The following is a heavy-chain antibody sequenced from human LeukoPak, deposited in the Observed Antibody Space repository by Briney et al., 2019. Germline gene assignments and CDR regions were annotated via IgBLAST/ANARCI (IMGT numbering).Heavy chain of an antibody. V-gene: IGHV1-69*13. CDR3: AGGGEYCSSTSCYMSWFDP. D-gene: IGHD2-2*02. J-gene: IGHJ5*02. Sequence: SVKVSCKASGGTFSSYAISWVRQAPGQGPEWMGGIIPIFGTANYAQKFQGRVTITADESTSTAYMELSSLRSEDTAVYYCAGGGEYCSSTSCYMSWFDPWGQGTLVTVSS. CDR2: IIPIFGTA. CDR1: GGTFSSYA.